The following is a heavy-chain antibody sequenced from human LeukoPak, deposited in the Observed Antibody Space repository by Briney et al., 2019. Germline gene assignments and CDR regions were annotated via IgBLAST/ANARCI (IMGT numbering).Heavy chain of an antibody. CDR1: GGSISSYH. CDR2: VHYSGST. CDR3: ARARIVGSHFDY. Sequence: SETLSLTCTVSGGSISSYHWSWIRQPPGKGLEWIGYVHYSGSTNYNPSLNSRVTISLDTSRNQFSLKLSSVTAADTAVYYCARARIVGSHFDYWGQGTLVTVTS. V-gene: IGHV4-59*08. D-gene: IGHD1-26*01. J-gene: IGHJ4*02.